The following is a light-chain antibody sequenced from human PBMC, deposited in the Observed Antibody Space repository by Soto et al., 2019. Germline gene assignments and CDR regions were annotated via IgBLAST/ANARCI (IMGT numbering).Light chain of an antibody. J-gene: IGKJ1*01. CDR2: DAS. CDR3: QQYNIWPPWT. Sequence: ILMTQSPATLSVSPGERATLSCRASQSVSNNLAWYQQKPGQAPRLLIYDASTRATGIPARFSGSGSGTVFTLTISGLQSEDFAVYSCQQYNIWPPWTFGHGTKVEVK. V-gene: IGKV3-15*01. CDR1: QSVSNN.